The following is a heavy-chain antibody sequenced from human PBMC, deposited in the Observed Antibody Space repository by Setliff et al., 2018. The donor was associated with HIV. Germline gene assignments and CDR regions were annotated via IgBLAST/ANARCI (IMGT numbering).Heavy chain of an antibody. D-gene: IGHD1-26*01. CDR1: GYTFATFW. V-gene: IGHV5-51*01. CDR2: IYPDDSDT. CDR3: ARPQYHHSSDAFDI. J-gene: IGHJ3*02. Sequence: PGESLKISCQGSGYTFATFWIGWVRQMPGKGLEWMGIIYPDDSDTRYSPSFQGQVTISADKSINTAYLQWSSLRASDTAIYYCARPQYHHSSDAFDIWGQGTMVT.